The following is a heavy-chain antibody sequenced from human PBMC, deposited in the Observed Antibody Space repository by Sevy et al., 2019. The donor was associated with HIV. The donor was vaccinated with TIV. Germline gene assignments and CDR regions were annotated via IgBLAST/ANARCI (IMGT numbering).Heavy chain of an antibody. CDR3: AKDRIWFGELLSYYFDY. J-gene: IGHJ4*02. D-gene: IGHD3-10*01. V-gene: IGHV3-30*18. CDR1: GFTFSSYG. CDR2: ISYDGSNK. Sequence: GGSLRLSCAASGFTFSSYGMHWVRQAPGTGLEWVAVISYDGSNKYYADSVKGRFTISRDNSKNTLYLQMNSLRAEDTAVYYCAKDRIWFGELLSYYFDYWGQRTLVTVSS.